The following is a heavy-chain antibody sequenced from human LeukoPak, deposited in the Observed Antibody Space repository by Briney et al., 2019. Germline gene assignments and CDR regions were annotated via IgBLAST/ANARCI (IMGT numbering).Heavy chain of an antibody. Sequence: GGSLRLSCAASGLTLCSYSMNWVRQAPGKGLEWVSSISSSSSYIYYADSVKGRFIISRDNAKNSLFLQMNSLRAEDTAVYYCARAIGARWELLGAFDFWGQGTMVTVSS. V-gene: IGHV3-21*01. CDR3: ARAIGARWELLGAFDF. D-gene: IGHD1-26*01. CDR2: ISSSSSYI. J-gene: IGHJ3*01. CDR1: GLTLCSYS.